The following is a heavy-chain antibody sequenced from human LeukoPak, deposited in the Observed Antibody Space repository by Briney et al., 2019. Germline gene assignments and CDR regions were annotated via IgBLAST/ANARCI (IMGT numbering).Heavy chain of an antibody. D-gene: IGHD6-19*01. CDR3: ARAPPEESWLVYFDS. Sequence: GSSVKVSCKASGYTFTSYGISWVRQAPGQGLEWMGWISAYNGNTNYAQKLQGRVTMTTDTSTSTAYMELRSLRSDDTAVYYCARAPPEESWLVYFDSWGQGTLVTVSS. CDR2: ISAYNGNT. V-gene: IGHV1-18*01. CDR1: GYTFTSYG. J-gene: IGHJ4*02.